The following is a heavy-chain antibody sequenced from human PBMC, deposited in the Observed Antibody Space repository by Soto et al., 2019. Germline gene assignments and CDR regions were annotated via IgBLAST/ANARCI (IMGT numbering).Heavy chain of an antibody. CDR2: MYYSGSS. CDR3: ARQRMLRLKIDFDI. J-gene: IGHJ4*02. V-gene: IGHV4-39*01. CDR1: GGSTSDKSYF. D-gene: IGHD5-12*01. Sequence: SSETLSLTCSVSGGSTSDKSYFWGWVRQSPGKGLEWIGSMYYSGSSYYNPSLKSRVAISVDTSKKQFSLKLRSVTAEDTAVYLCARQRMLRLKIDFDIWGEGTLVTVSS.